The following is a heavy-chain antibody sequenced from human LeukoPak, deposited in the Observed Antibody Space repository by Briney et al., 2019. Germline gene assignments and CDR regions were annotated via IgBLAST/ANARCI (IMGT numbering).Heavy chain of an antibody. CDR3: ARISPLTLVMDDAFDI. V-gene: IGHV1-2*02. D-gene: IGHD2-21*01. CDR2: INPNSGGT. J-gene: IGHJ3*02. Sequence: GASVKVSCKSSGYTFSDYYMHWVRQAPGQGLEWMGWINPNSGGTNYAQKFQGRVTMTRDTSISTAYMELSRLRSDDTAVYYCARISPLTLVMDDAFDIWGQGTMVTVSS. CDR1: GYTFSDYY.